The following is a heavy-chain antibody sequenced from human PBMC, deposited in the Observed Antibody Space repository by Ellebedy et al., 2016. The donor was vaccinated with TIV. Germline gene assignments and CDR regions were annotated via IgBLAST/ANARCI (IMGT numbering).Heavy chain of an antibody. CDR3: ARDLYDSSGHLFLGVDY. D-gene: IGHD3-22*01. V-gene: IGHV1-3*01. Sequence: KFQGRVTITRDTSASTAYMELSSLRSEDTAVYYCARDLYDSSGHLFLGVDYWGQGTLVTVSS. J-gene: IGHJ4*02.